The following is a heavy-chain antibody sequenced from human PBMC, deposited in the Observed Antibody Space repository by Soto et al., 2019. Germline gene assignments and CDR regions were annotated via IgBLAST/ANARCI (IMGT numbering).Heavy chain of an antibody. Sequence: GGSLRLSCAASGFTFSSYGMHWVRQAPGKGLEWVAVISYDGSNKYYADSVKGRFTISRDNSKNTLYLQMNSLRAEDTAVYYCAKDIRLGYSYVFDYWGQGTLVTVSS. CDR3: AKDIRLGYSYVFDY. CDR1: GFTFSSYG. D-gene: IGHD5-18*01. CDR2: ISYDGSNK. V-gene: IGHV3-30*18. J-gene: IGHJ4*02.